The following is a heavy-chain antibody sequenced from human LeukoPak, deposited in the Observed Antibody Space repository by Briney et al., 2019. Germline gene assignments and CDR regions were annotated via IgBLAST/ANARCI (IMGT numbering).Heavy chain of an antibody. Sequence: GASVKVSCKASGYTFTGYYMHWVRQAPGQGLEWMGWINPNSGGTNYAQKFQGRVTMTRDRSTRTVYMALSSLISEYRAVYYCARSYSYGSRPFFDYWRQGTLVSVPS. CDR1: GYTFTGYY. D-gene: IGHD5-18*01. CDR3: ARSYSYGSRPFFDY. CDR2: INPNSGGT. J-gene: IGHJ4*02. V-gene: IGHV1-2*02.